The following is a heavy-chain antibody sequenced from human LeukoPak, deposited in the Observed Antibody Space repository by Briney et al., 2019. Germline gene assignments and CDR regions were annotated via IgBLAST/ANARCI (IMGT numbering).Heavy chain of an antibody. CDR2: ISYDGSNK. CDR3: AKSQVRVLLWFGSPSWFDP. CDR1: GFTFSSYA. Sequence: GGSLRLSCAASGFTFSSYAMHWVRQAPGKGLEWVAVISYDGSNKYYADSVKGRFTISRDNSKNTLYLQMNSLRAEDTALYYCAKSQVRVLLWFGSPSWFDPWGQGTLVTVSS. J-gene: IGHJ5*02. D-gene: IGHD3-10*01. V-gene: IGHV3-30-3*02.